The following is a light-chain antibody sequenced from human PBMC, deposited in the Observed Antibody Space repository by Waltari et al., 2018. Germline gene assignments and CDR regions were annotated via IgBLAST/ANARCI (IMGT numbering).Light chain of an antibody. J-gene: IGLJ1*01. CDR2: EVN. CDR3: SSYAGSNSFV. Sequence: QSALTQPPSASGSPGQSVTISCTGHSRYVRGYTYVSWYQQHPGKAPKLMIYEVNKRPSGVPDRFSGSKSGNTASLTVSGLQAEDEADYYCSSYAGSNSFVFGTGTKVTVL. CDR1: SRYVRGYTY. V-gene: IGLV2-8*01.